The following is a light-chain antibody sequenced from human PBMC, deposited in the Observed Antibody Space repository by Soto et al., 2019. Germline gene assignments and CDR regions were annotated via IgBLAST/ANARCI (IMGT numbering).Light chain of an antibody. CDR1: QDIRGA. CDR3: QQFNTSPIT. Sequence: AIQLTQSPSSLSASVGDRVTITCRASQDIRGALAWYQQKPGKAPKFLIFDVSTLQSGVPCRFSGSGSGTDFTLTISSLQPEDFGTYYCQQFNTSPITFGQGTRLEIK. CDR2: DVS. V-gene: IGKV1-13*02. J-gene: IGKJ5*01.